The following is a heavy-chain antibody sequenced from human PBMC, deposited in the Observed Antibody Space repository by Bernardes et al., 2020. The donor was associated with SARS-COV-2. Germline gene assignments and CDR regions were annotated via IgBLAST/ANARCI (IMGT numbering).Heavy chain of an antibody. CDR3: ARGQYKSTSDY. Sequence: GGSLRLSCAASGFTFSSFTMNWVRQAPGKGLEWFSSITSSSSSIYYADSVKGRFTVSRDNAKNSLYLQMNSLRAEDTAVYYCARGQYKSTSDYWGQGTLVTVSS. CDR2: ITSSSSSI. CDR1: GFTFSSFT. J-gene: IGHJ4*02. D-gene: IGHD1-20*01. V-gene: IGHV3-21*06.